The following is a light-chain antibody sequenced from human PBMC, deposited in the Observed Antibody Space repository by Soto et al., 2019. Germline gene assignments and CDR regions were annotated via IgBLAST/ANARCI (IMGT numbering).Light chain of an antibody. CDR2: GAS. CDR1: QSVSSN. V-gene: IGKV3-15*01. CDR3: QQYNSYSWT. Sequence: DILMTQSPATLSLSPGGRATLSCRASQSVSSNLAWYQQKPGQAPRLLIHGASARAPGFPSRFSGSRSGTEFTLTISSLQPDDFATYYCQQYNSYSWTFGQGTKVDIK. J-gene: IGKJ1*01.